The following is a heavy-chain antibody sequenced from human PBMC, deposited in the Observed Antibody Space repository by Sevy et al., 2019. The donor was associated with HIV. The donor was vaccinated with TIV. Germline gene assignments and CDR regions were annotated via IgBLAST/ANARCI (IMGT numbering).Heavy chain of an antibody. CDR3: ARQSYDTLTQRFDP. Sequence: SETLSLTCTVSGGSISSSSYYWGWIRQPPGKGLEWIGSIYYSGSTYYNPSLKSRVTISVDTSKNQFSLKLSCVTAADTAVYYCARQSYDTLTQRFDPWGQGTLVTVSS. J-gene: IGHJ5*02. CDR2: IYYSGST. V-gene: IGHV4-39*01. D-gene: IGHD3-9*01. CDR1: GGSISSSSYY.